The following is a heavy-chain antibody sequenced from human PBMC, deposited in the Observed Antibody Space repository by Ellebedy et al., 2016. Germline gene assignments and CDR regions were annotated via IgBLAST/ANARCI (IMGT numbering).Heavy chain of an antibody. D-gene: IGHD2-8*01. J-gene: IGHJ4*02. Sequence: GGSLRLSXAASGFTFSDYFMSWIRQPPGKGLEWVPYISGDGSTIYYADSVRGRFTISRDNAKNSLYLQMKSLRAEDTAVYYCARDPLLVSPMSDYWGPGTLVTVSS. CDR2: ISGDGSTI. CDR1: GFTFSDYF. CDR3: ARDPLLVSPMSDY. V-gene: IGHV3-11*01.